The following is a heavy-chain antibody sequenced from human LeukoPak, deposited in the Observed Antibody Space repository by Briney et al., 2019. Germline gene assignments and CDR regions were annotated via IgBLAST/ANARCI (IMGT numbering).Heavy chain of an antibody. V-gene: IGHV3-48*03. Sequence: GGSLRLSCAASGFTFSSYEMNWVRQAPGKGLEWVSYISGSGSTIYYADSVKGRFTISRDNAKISLYLQMNSLRAEDTAIYYCVSAYGGLLDYWGQGILVTVFS. J-gene: IGHJ4*02. CDR3: VSAYGGLLDY. D-gene: IGHD3-10*01. CDR2: ISGSGSTI. CDR1: GFTFSSYE.